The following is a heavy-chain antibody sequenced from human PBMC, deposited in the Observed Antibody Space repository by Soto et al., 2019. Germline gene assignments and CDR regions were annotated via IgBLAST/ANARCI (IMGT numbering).Heavy chain of an antibody. CDR3: VRHAKLTSVTANVGYYYGLDI. D-gene: IGHD4-4*01. V-gene: IGHV3-23*01. Sequence: PGGSLRLSCGASVFTLSSYDMSWVRLAPGKVLEWVSVIGSSGGGTYYADSVNGRFTISRDNSKLYLQMSRLRAEDTALYMCVRHAKLTSVTANVGYYYGLDIWGQGTTVTVS. CDR1: VFTLSSYD. J-gene: IGHJ6*02. CDR2: IGSSGGGT.